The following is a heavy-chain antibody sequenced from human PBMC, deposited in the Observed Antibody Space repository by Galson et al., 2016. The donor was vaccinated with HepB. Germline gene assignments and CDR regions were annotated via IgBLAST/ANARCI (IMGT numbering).Heavy chain of an antibody. Sequence: PALVQPTQTLTLICTFSGFSLSTTGGAVGWTRQPPGKALEWLALIHWNDDKRYSPSLKSRLTITKDTSKNQVVLKVTNMDPVDTATSFCAHRRSGYCNTVNCLYFDYRGQGTLATVSS. CDR1: GFSLSTTGGA. J-gene: IGHJ4*02. CDR2: IHWNDDK. CDR3: AHRRSGYCNTVNCLYFDY. D-gene: IGHD2-15*01. V-gene: IGHV2-5*01.